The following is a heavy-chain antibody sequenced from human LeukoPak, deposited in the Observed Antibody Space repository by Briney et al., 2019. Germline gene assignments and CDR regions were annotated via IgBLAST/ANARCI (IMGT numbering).Heavy chain of an antibody. CDR1: GFTFDDYG. CDR2: IGWNSATI. V-gene: IGHV3-9*01. J-gene: IGHJ6*04. Sequence: GWSLRLSCAASGFTFDDYGMHWVRQAPGKGLEWVSGIGWNSATIVYADSVKGRFTISRDNSKNTLYLQMNSLRAEDTAVYYCAKDLDCSSTSCSLDVWGKGTTVTVSS. D-gene: IGHD2-2*01. CDR3: AKDLDCSSTSCSLDV.